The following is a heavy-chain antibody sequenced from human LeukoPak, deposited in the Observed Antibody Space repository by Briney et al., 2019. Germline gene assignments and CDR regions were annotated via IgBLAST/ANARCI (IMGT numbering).Heavy chain of an antibody. CDR3: ATLAAAGTGGDY. CDR2: IFTSGST. V-gene: IGHV4-61*02. Sequence: SETLSLTCTVSGGSISSGSDYWSWIRQPAGQGLEWIGRIFTSGSTNYNPSLKSRVTISVDTSKNQFSLKLSSVTAADTAVYYCATLAAAGTGGDYWGQGTLVTVSS. CDR1: GGSISSGSDY. D-gene: IGHD6-13*01. J-gene: IGHJ4*02.